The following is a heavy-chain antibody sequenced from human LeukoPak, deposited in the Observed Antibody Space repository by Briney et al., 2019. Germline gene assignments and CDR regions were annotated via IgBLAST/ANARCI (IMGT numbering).Heavy chain of an antibody. J-gene: IGHJ4*02. CDR3: AKDMYYYGSGTGDY. CDR2: ISSSSSYI. D-gene: IGHD3-10*01. V-gene: IGHV3-21*04. CDR1: GFTFSSYS. Sequence: GGCLRLSCAASGFTFSSYSMNWVRQAPGKGLEWVSSISSSSSYIYYADSVKGRFTISRDNAKNSLYLQMNSPRAEDTAVYYCAKDMYYYGSGTGDYWGQGTLVTVSS.